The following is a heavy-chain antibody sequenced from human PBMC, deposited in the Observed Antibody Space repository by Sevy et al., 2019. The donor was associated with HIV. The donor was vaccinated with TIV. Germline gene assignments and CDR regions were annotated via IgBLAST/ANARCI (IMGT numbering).Heavy chain of an antibody. V-gene: IGHV1-69*13. D-gene: IGHD2-15*01. CDR1: GGTFSSYA. Sequence: SVKVSCKASGGTFSSYAISWVRQAPGQGLEWMGGIIPIFGTANYAQKFQGRVTITADESTSTAYMELSSLRSEDTAVYYCARGINYQNWFDPWGQGTLVTVSS. CDR3: ARGINYQNWFDP. CDR2: IIPIFGTA. J-gene: IGHJ5*02.